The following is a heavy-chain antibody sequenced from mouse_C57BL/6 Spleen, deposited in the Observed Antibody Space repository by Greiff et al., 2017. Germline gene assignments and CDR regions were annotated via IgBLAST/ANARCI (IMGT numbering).Heavy chain of an antibody. CDR1: GFSLTSYG. V-gene: IGHV2-5*01. J-gene: IGHJ4*01. CDR2: IWRGGST. CDR3: AKNEKIHHYAMDY. Sequence: QVQLVESGPGLVQPSQSLSITCTVSGFSLTSYGVHWVRQSPGKGLEWLGVIWRGGSTDYNAAVMSRLSITKDNSKSQVFFKMNSLQADDTAIYYCAKNEKIHHYAMDYWGQGTSVTVSS.